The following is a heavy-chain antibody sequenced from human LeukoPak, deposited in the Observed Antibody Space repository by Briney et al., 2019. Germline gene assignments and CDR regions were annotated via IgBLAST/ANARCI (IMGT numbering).Heavy chain of an antibody. V-gene: IGHV3-30*18. Sequence: PGGSLRLSCAASGFTFSTYGMHWVRQAPGKGLECVAVISSDGSQKYYADSVRGRFTISRDNSKNTLYLQMNSLRAEDTAVYYCAKDPNWGSGGYFDYWGQGTLVTVSS. CDR3: AKDPNWGSGGYFDY. D-gene: IGHD7-27*01. J-gene: IGHJ4*02. CDR2: ISSDGSQK. CDR1: GFTFSTYG.